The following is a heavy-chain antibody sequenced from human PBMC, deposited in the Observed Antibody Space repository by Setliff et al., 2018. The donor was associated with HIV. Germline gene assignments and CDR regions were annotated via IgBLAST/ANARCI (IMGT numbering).Heavy chain of an antibody. CDR2: INPNGGST. Sequence: ASVKVSCKASGYTFTDYYLHWVRQAPGQGPEWMGLINPNGGSTIYAQKLEDRLTVTSDTATTTLYMELRSLRFGDTAMYYCASSNWQLVADHWGQGTPVTVSS. J-gene: IGHJ5*02. CDR1: GYTFTDYY. V-gene: IGHV1-46*01. CDR3: ASSNWQLVADH. D-gene: IGHD6-13*01.